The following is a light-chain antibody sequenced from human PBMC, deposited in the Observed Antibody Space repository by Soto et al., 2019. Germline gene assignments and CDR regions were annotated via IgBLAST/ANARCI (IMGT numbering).Light chain of an antibody. J-gene: IGKJ3*01. V-gene: IGKV1-33*01. CDR1: HDITSY. CDR2: DAS. CDR3: QHCDYLPI. Sequence: DIQMTQSPSSLSASVGDILTITCQASHDITSYLNWYQHKPGKAPKLLIYDASILEAGVPPRFSGSGSGTDFTLTISGLQPEDVATYYCQHCDYLPIFGPGTTVDFK.